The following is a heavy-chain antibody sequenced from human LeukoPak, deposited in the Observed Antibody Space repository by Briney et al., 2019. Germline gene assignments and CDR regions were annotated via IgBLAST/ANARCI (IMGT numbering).Heavy chain of an antibody. Sequence: ETLSLTCTVSCASTGTYYWSWIRHLPGRGLEWIGNIYDIGYTAYKPSLRSRVTLSVDMSKKQIFLRLTSVTAADTGVYFCATNSSGSALDYWGQGILVTVSS. CDR2: IYDIGYT. J-gene: IGHJ4*02. D-gene: IGHD3-22*01. V-gene: IGHV4-59*08. CDR1: CASTGTYY. CDR3: ATNSSGSALDY.